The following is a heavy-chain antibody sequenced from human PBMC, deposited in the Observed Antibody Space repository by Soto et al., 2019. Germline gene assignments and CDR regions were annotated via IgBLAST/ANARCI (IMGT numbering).Heavy chain of an antibody. CDR1: DDSINSDKYY. Sequence: SETLSLTCSVSDDSINSDKYYWGWIRQPPGKGMEWIGSIYYRGNAYYNTSLQTRVTISLDKSRSQISLKRNSVTAADTAVYLCAGLEGLATISYYFDFWGPGARVTASS. D-gene: IGHD3-9*01. V-gene: IGHV4-39*01. J-gene: IGHJ4*02. CDR3: AGLEGLATISYYFDF. CDR2: IYYRGNA.